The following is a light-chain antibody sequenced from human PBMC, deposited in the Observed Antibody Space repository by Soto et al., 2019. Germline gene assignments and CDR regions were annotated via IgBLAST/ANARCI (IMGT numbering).Light chain of an antibody. J-gene: IGLJ2*01. CDR1: SSNIETNT. V-gene: IGLV1-44*01. CDR3: AAWDDSLNGPI. CDR2: SNS. Sequence: QSVLTQPPSASGTPGQRVTISCSGSSSNIETNTVNWYQQLPGTAPKLLIFSNSHRPSGVPDRFSGSKSGTSASLAISGLQSEDEADYYCAAWDDSLNGPIFGGRTKLTVL.